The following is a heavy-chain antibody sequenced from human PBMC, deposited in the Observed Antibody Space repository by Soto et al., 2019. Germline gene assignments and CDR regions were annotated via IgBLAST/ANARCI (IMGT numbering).Heavy chain of an antibody. D-gene: IGHD3-3*01. Sequence: PGGSLRLSCAASGFTVNSHAMSWVRQAPGKGLEWVSAISGSGGTTYYSDSVKGRFTISRDNSKNTVYLQMNDLRVEDAAEYFCAKDSWAIFGVPAGEYYAMDVWGQGTTVTVSS. CDR1: GFTVNSHA. V-gene: IGHV3-23*01. CDR3: AKDSWAIFGVPAGEYYAMDV. CDR2: ISGSGGTT. J-gene: IGHJ6*02.